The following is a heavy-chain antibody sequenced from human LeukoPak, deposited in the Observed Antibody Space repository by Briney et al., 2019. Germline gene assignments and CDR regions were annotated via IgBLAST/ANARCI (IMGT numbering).Heavy chain of an antibody. Sequence: GGSLRLSCAASGFTFSSYAMSWVRQAPGKGLEWVANIMHDGSEKYYVDSVKGRFAISRDNAKNSLYLQMNSLRVEDTAVYYCARGGLYCSGTSCYKEADYWGQGTLVTVSS. J-gene: IGHJ4*02. CDR3: ARGGLYCSGTSCYKEADY. CDR2: IMHDGSEK. V-gene: IGHV3-7*01. CDR1: GFTFSSYA. D-gene: IGHD2-2*02.